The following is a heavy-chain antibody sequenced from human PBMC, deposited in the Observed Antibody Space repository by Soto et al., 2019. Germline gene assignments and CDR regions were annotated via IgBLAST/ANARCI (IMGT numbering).Heavy chain of an antibody. D-gene: IGHD2-2*01. CDR1: GFTFSSYW. J-gene: IGHJ3*02. Sequence: EVQLVESGGGLVQPGGSLRLSCAASGFTFSSYWMHWVRQAPGKGLVWVSRINSDGSSTSYADSVKGRFTISRDNAMNTLYLQMNSLRAEDTAVYYCARMIWGYCSSTSCYDAFDIWGQGTMVTVSS. CDR3: ARMIWGYCSSTSCYDAFDI. V-gene: IGHV3-74*01. CDR2: INSDGSST.